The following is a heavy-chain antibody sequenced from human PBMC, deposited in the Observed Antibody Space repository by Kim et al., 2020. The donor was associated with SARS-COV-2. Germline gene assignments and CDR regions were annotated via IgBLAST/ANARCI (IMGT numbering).Heavy chain of an antibody. CDR3: AGRIRHQMSLPSDGFDV. D-gene: IGHD3-3*02. Sequence: GESLKISCKGPGYYFNNYWIGWVRQVSGKGLEWMGDIFPGDDSKRRHSPPFQAQVIISADKSISVAYLQLNSLKASGTATYYCAGRIRHQMSLPSDGFDVWGQGTVVTVS. V-gene: IGHV5-51*01. J-gene: IGHJ3*01. CDR1: GYYFNNYW. CDR2: IFPGDDSKR.